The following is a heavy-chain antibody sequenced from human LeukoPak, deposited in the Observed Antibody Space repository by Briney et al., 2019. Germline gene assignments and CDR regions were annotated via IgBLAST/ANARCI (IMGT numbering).Heavy chain of an antibody. CDR2: ISGSGGST. D-gene: IGHD1-26*01. Sequence: GGSLRLSCAASGFTFSSYAMSWVRQAPGKGLEWVSAISGSGGSTYYADSVKGRFTISRDNSKNSLYLQMNSLRAEDTAVYYCARGIDGVGATLGAFDIWGQGTMVTVSS. CDR1: GFTFSSYA. J-gene: IGHJ3*02. CDR3: ARGIDGVGATLGAFDI. V-gene: IGHV3-23*01.